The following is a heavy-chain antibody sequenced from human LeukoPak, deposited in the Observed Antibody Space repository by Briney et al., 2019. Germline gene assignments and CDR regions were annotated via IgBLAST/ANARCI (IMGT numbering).Heavy chain of an antibody. D-gene: IGHD3-22*01. V-gene: IGHV3-7*01. Sequence: GGSLRLSCEGSGFTFSNYWMGWVRQAPGKGLQWVANIKTDGSEKYYVDSVKGRFTISRDNAKNSLYLQMNSLRAEDTAVYYCATYSSLNRREFEYWGQGTLVTVSS. CDR2: IKTDGSEK. CDR3: ATYSSLNRREFEY. J-gene: IGHJ1*01. CDR1: GFTFSNYW.